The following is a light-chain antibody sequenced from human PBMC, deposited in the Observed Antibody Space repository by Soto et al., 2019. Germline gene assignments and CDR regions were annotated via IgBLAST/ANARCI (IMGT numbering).Light chain of an antibody. J-gene: IGKJ1*01. Sequence: DIQMTQSPSTLSASVGDRVTITCRASQSVSSWLAWYQQKPGTAPKLLIYEASSLESGVPSRFSGSGFGTEFTLTISSLQPDDFATYYCQQYDSYSWTFGQGTKVEIK. V-gene: IGKV1-5*03. CDR3: QQYDSYSWT. CDR2: EAS. CDR1: QSVSSW.